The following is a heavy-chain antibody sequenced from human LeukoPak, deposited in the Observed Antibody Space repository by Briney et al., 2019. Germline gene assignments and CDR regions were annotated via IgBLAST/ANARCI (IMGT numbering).Heavy chain of an antibody. D-gene: IGHD3-10*01. J-gene: IGHJ6*02. CDR3: ARDSGHYYGMDV. CDR1: GFTFSSYA. Sequence: TGGSLRLSCAASGFTFSSYAITWVRQAPGKGLEWVSSISSSSSYIYYADSVKGRFTISRDNAKNSLYLQMNSLRAEDTAVYYCARDSGHYYGMDVWGQGTTVTVSS. CDR2: ISSSSSYI. V-gene: IGHV3-21*01.